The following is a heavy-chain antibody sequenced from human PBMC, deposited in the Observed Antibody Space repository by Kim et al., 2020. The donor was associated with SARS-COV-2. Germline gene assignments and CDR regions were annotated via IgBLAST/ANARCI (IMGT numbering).Heavy chain of an antibody. J-gene: IGHJ3*02. D-gene: IGHD3-22*01. CDR1: GFTFSSYW. Sequence: GGSLRLSCAASGFTFSSYWMSWVRQAPGKGLEWVANIKQDGGGKYYVDSVKGRFTISRDNAKNSLYLQMNSLRAEDTAVYYCARDQIYNYYDSSGYPAAFDIWGQATMVGVSS. CDR2: IKQDGGGK. CDR3: ARDQIYNYYDSSGYPAAFDI. V-gene: IGHV3-7*01.